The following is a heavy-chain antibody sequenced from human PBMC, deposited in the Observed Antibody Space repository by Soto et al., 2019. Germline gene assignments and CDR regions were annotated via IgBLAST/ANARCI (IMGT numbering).Heavy chain of an antibody. CDR1: GFTFSSYG. CDR3: ARNSVLLWFGELLYTPNWYFDL. V-gene: IGHV3-33*01. J-gene: IGHJ2*01. D-gene: IGHD3-10*01. Sequence: QVQLVESGGGVVQPGRSLRLSCAASGFTFSSYGMHWVRQAPGKGLEWVAVIWYDGSNKYYADSVKGRFTISRDNSKNTLYLQMNSLRAEDTAVYYCARNSVLLWFGELLYTPNWYFDLWGRGTLVTVSS. CDR2: IWYDGSNK.